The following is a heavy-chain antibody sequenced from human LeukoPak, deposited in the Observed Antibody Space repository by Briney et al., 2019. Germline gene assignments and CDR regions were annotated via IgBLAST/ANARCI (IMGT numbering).Heavy chain of an antibody. CDR3: VRDSDSFGFDH. D-gene: IGHD3-10*01. J-gene: IGHJ4*02. V-gene: IGHV3-53*01. Sequence: GRSLRLSCATSGFSVSINFMSWGRQAPGEGREWVSAIYSIGSTYYTASVKGRFTISRDNSKSTVYLQMDSLRAEDTAVYYCVRDSDSFGFDHWGQGTLVTVSS. CDR1: GFSVSINF. CDR2: IYSIGST.